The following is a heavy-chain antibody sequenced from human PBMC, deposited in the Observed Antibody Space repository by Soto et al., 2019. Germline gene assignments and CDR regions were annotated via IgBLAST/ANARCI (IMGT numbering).Heavy chain of an antibody. V-gene: IGHV3-15*07. CDR3: STHVSWILSY. CDR2: IKSKTDGGTT. Sequence: EVQLVGSGGGLVKPGGSLRLSCATSGFTFNNAWMSWVRQAPGKGLEWVGRIKSKTDGGTTDYAAPVKGRFTISRDDSENTVYPQMNSLKTEDTAVYYCSTHVSWILSYWGQGTLVTVSS. CDR1: GFTFNNAW. J-gene: IGHJ4*02. D-gene: IGHD3-16*02.